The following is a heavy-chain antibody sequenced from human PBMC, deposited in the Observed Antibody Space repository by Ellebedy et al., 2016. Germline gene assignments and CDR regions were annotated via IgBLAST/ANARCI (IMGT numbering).Heavy chain of an antibody. D-gene: IGHD5-18*01. CDR2: VYSSGST. Sequence: GSLRLXCTVSGGSIRSHYWSWIRQSAGKGLEWIGRVYSSGSTKYNPSLKSRVTISADTSKNQFSLRLSSVTAADTAVYYCARDVRGYNTVSRFDSWGQGTLVTVSS. V-gene: IGHV4-4*07. CDR1: GGSIRSHY. CDR3: ARDVRGYNTVSRFDS. J-gene: IGHJ5*01.